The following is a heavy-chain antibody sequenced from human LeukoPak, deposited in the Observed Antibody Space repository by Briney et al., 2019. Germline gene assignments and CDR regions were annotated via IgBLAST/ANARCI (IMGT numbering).Heavy chain of an antibody. CDR2: INPNRGGT. J-gene: IGHJ4*02. CDR3: ARVGDFWSGSDY. CDR1: GYTFTGYY. D-gene: IGHD3-3*01. V-gene: IGHV1-2*06. Sequence: ASVKVSCKASGYTFTGYYMHWVRQAPGEGREWMGRINPNRGGTNYAQKFQGRVTMTRDTSISTAYMELSRLRSDDTAVYYFARVGDFWSGSDYWGQGTLVTVSS.